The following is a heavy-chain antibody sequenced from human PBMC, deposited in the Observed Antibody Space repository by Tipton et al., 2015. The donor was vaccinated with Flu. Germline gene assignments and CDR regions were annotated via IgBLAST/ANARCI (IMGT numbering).Heavy chain of an antibody. Sequence: SLRLSCAASGFTFRTSWMSWVRQAPGKGLEWVANINQGGSEKYYVDSVKGRFTISRDNAKNSLHLHMNSLRAEDTAVYYCARTRGGYCSSSSCYADYFDYWGQGTLVTVSS. CDR3: ARTRGGYCSSSSCYADYFDY. D-gene: IGHD2-2*01. CDR2: INQGGSEK. CDR1: GFTFRTSW. V-gene: IGHV3-7*01. J-gene: IGHJ4*02.